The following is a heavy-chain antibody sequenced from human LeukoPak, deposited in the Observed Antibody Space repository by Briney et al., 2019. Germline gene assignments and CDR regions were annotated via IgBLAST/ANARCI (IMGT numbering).Heavy chain of an antibody. CDR2: ISAHSGAT. D-gene: IGHD3-10*01. V-gene: IGHV1-18*01. CDR3: ARSNYASGSAFDY. CDR1: GYIFTYYG. Sequence: ASVKVSCKASGYIFTYYGITWVRQAPGQGLEWMGWISAHSGATNSAQKFQDRVTMTTDTSTTTAYMELRSLTSDDTAVYYCARSNYASGSAFDYWGQGTLVHVSP. J-gene: IGHJ4*02.